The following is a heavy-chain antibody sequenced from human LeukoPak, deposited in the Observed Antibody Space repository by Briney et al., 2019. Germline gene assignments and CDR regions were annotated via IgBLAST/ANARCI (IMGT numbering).Heavy chain of an antibody. Sequence: SETLSLTCAVYGGSFSGYYWSWIRQPPGKGLEGIGEINHSGSTNYNPSLKSRVTISVDTSKNQFSLKLSSVTAADTAVYYCARVVVAAAAYYGMDVWGKGTTVTVSS. CDR3: ARVVVAAAAYYGMDV. D-gene: IGHD6-13*01. CDR2: INHSGST. CDR1: GGSFSGYY. V-gene: IGHV4-34*01. J-gene: IGHJ6*04.